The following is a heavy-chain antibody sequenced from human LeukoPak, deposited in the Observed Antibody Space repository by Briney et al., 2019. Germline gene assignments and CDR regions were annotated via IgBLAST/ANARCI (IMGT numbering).Heavy chain of an antibody. D-gene: IGHD1-20*01. V-gene: IGHV3-74*01. CDR3: ARVAKGYNWNDVYFDY. CDR2: INSDGSST. CDR1: GFTFSSYW. Sequence: PGGSLRLSCAASGFTFSSYWMHWVRQAPGKGLVWVSRINSDGSSTSYADSVKGRFTISRDNAKNTLYLQMNSLRAEDTAVYYCARVAKGYNWNDVYFDYWGQGTLVTVSS. J-gene: IGHJ4*02.